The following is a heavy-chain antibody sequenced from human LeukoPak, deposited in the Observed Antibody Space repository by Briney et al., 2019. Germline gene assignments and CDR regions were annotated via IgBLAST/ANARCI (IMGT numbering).Heavy chain of an antibody. V-gene: IGHV4-34*01. CDR1: GGSFSGYY. Sequence: SETLSLTCAVYGGSFSGYYWNWIRQPPGKGLEWIGEINHSGSTNYNPSLKSRVTVSLDTSKNQFSLKLSSVTAADTAVYYCARRPLSYYYYYMDVWGKGTTVTVSS. D-gene: IGHD6-6*01. J-gene: IGHJ6*03. CDR3: ARRPLSYYYYYMDV. CDR2: INHSGST.